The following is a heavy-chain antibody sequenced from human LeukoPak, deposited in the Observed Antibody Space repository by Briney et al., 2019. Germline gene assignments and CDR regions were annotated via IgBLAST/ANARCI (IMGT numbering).Heavy chain of an antibody. Sequence: SETLSLTCTVPGGSISSYYWSWIRQPAGKGLEWIGRIYTSGSTNYNPSLKSRVTISVDTSKNQFSLKLSSVTAADTAVYYCATEIAVAGENTFDIWGQGTMVTVSS. V-gene: IGHV4-4*07. J-gene: IGHJ3*02. D-gene: IGHD6-19*01. CDR3: ATEIAVAGENTFDI. CDR1: GGSISSYY. CDR2: IYTSGST.